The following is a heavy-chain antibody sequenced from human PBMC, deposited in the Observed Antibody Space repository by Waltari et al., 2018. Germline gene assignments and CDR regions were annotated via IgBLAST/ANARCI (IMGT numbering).Heavy chain of an antibody. CDR3: ARDSDSSGHDAFDI. V-gene: IGHV3-48*01. Sequence: EVQLVESGGGLVQPGGSLRLSCAASGFTFSSYSMNWVRQAPGKGLDWVSYISSSSSTIYYADSVKGRFTISRDNAKNSLYLQMNSLRAEDTAVYYWARDSDSSGHDAFDIWGQGTMVTVSS. CDR1: GFTFSSYS. D-gene: IGHD3-22*01. CDR2: ISSSSSTI. J-gene: IGHJ3*02.